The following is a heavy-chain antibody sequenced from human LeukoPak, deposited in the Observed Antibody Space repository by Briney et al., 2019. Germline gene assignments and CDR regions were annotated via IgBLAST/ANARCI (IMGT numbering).Heavy chain of an antibody. D-gene: IGHD3-10*01. J-gene: IGHJ4*02. CDR1: GFTFSSYS. CDR2: ISSSSSYI. Sequence: KSGGSLRLSCAASGFTFSSYSMNWVRQAPGKGLEWVSSISSSSSYIYYADSVKGRFTISRDNAKNSLYLQMNSLRAEDTAVYYCARDGHYGSGSYFDYWGQGTLVTVSS. CDR3: ARDGHYGSGSYFDY. V-gene: IGHV3-21*01.